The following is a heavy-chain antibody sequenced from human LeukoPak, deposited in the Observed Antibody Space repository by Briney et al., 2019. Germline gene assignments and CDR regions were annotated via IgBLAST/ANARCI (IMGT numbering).Heavy chain of an antibody. V-gene: IGHV4-4*07. CDR1: GGSISIYY. CDR2: IYTSGST. J-gene: IGHJ6*03. CDR3: ARELYYDILTGYYYYYMDV. Sequence: PSETLSLTCTVSGGSISIYYWSWIRQPAGKGLEWIGRIYTSGSTNYNPSLKSRVTMSVDTSKNQFSLKLSSVTAADTAVYYCARELYYDILTGYYYYYMDVWGKGTTVTISS. D-gene: IGHD3-9*01.